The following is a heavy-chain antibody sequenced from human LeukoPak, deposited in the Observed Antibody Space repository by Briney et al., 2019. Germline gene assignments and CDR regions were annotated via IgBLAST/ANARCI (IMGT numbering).Heavy chain of an antibody. CDR1: GYTFTGYY. J-gene: IGHJ4*02. CDR3: ARERVYCTNGVCYRPDY. D-gene: IGHD2-8*01. Sequence: PSVKVSGKASGYTFTGYYMHWVRRAPGQGLEWMGWINPNSGGTNYAQKFQGRVTMTRDTSISTAYMELSRLRSDDTAVYYCARERVYCTNGVCYRPDYWGQGTLVTVSS. CDR2: INPNSGGT. V-gene: IGHV1-2*02.